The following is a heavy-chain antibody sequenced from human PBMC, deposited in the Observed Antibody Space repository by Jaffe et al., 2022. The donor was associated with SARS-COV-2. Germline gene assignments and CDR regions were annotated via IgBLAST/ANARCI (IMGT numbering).Heavy chain of an antibody. V-gene: IGHV3-49*05. D-gene: IGHD3-10*01. CDR3: TRLLLWFGELFSPHMDV. CDR1: GFTFGDYA. Sequence: EVQLVESGGGLVKPGRSLRLSCTASGFTFGDYAMSWFRQAPGKGLEWVGFIRSKAYGGTTEYAASVKGRFTISRDDSKSIAYLQMNSLKTEDTAVYYCTRLLLWFGELFSPHMDVWGQGTTVTVSS. CDR2: IRSKAYGGTT. J-gene: IGHJ6*02.